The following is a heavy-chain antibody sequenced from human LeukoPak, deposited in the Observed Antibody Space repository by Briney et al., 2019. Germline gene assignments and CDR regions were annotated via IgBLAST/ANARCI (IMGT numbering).Heavy chain of an antibody. CDR2: IYHSGST. CDR3: ARDLIDTAAAGTEMAYI. J-gene: IGHJ3*02. CDR1: GGSISSGGYY. Sequence: KPSQTLSLTCTVSGGSISSGGYYWSWIRQPPGKGLEWIGYIYHSGSTYYNPSLKSRVTISVDRSKNQFSLKLSSVTAADTAMYYCARDLIDTAAAGTEMAYIWGQGTMVTVSS. D-gene: IGHD6-25*01. V-gene: IGHV4-30-2*01.